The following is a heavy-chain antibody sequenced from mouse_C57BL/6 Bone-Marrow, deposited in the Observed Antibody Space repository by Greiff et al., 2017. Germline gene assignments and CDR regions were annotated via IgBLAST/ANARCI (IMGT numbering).Heavy chain of an antibody. V-gene: IGHV1-50*01. CDR3: APLYYYGSSFAY. Sequence: VQLQQPGAELVKPGASVKLSCKASGYTFTSYWMQWVKQRPGQGLEWIGEIDPSDSYTNYKQKFKGKATLTVDTSSSTAYMQLSSLTSEDSAVDYCAPLYYYGSSFAYWGQGTLVTVSA. CDR1: GYTFTSYW. D-gene: IGHD1-1*01. J-gene: IGHJ3*01. CDR2: IDPSDSYT.